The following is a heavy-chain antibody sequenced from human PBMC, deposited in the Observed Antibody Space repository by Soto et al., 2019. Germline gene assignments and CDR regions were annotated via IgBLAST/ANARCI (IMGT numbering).Heavy chain of an antibody. Sequence: VQLLESGGGLVQPGGSLRLSCAASGFTFSSYAMGWVRQAPGKGLEWVSGIDGSGGDKSFADSVKGRFTISRDNSKNMLYLHMYGLRAEDTARYYCANEIVAAAYAETSPFDFWGQGTLVTVSS. D-gene: IGHD2-15*01. V-gene: IGHV3-23*01. CDR2: IDGSGGDK. CDR1: GFTFSSYA. J-gene: IGHJ4*02. CDR3: ANEIVAAAYAETSPFDF.